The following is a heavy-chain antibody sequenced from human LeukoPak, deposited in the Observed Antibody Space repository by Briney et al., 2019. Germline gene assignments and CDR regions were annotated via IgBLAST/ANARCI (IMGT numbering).Heavy chain of an antibody. D-gene: IGHD3-22*01. J-gene: IGHJ4*02. Sequence: GESLKISCKGSGYSFTNYWIAWVRQMPGKGLERMGIIYPGDCDTRYSPSFQGQVTISADKSISTAYLEWSSLKASDTAMYYCATYRSGYNFDYWGQGTLVTVSS. CDR2: IYPGDCDT. CDR3: ATYRSGYNFDY. V-gene: IGHV5-51*01. CDR1: GYSFTNYW.